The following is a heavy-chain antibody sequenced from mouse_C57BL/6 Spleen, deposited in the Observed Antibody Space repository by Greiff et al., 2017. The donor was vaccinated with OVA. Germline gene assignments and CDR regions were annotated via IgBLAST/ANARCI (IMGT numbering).Heavy chain of an antibody. CDR3: ARAYYGNYDFDY. CDR1: GYTFTSYW. V-gene: IGHV1-55*01. Sequence: QVQLKQPGAELVKPGASVKMPCKASGYTFTSYWITWVKQRPGQGLEWIGDIYPGSGSTNYNEKFKSKATLTVDTSSSTAYMQLSSLTSEDSAVYYCARAYYGNYDFDYWGQGTTLTVSS. J-gene: IGHJ2*01. CDR2: IYPGSGST. D-gene: IGHD2-10*01.